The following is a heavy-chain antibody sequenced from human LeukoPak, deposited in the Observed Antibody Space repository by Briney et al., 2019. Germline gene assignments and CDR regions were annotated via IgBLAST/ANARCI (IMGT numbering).Heavy chain of an antibody. Sequence: ASVKVSCKASGGTFSSYAISWVRQAPGQGLEWMGRIIPIIGIANYAQKFQGRVTITADKSTSTAYMELSSLRSEDTAVYYCARRADYGGNLGDYWGQGTLVTVSS. CDR3: ARRADYGGNLGDY. CDR1: GGTFSSYA. D-gene: IGHD4-23*01. CDR2: IIPIIGIA. J-gene: IGHJ4*02. V-gene: IGHV1-69*04.